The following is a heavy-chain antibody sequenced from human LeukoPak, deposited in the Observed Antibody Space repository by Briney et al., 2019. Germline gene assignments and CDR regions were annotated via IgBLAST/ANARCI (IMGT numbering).Heavy chain of an antibody. D-gene: IGHD3-3*01. V-gene: IGHV4-39*07. CDR2: IFYTGNT. CDR3: AGVNYDFWSGYPNWFDP. CDR1: GGSISSRDYY. J-gene: IGHJ5*02. Sequence: PSETLSLTCSVSGGSISSRDYYWGWIRQPPGKGLEWIGSIFYTGNTHYNPSLKSQVSMSVDTAKNQFSLKLSSVTAADTAVYYCAGVNYDFWSGYPNWFDPWGQGTLVTVSS.